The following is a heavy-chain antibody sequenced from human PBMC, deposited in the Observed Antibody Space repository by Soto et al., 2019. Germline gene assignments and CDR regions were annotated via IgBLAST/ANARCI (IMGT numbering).Heavy chain of an antibody. CDR2: IYRTGST. D-gene: IGHD1-7*01. V-gene: IGHV4-4*02. Sequence: SETLSLTCAVSGGSFTSNNWWTWVRQPPGQGLEWIGEIYRTGSTNYNPSLRSRVTISLDKSENQFSLKVTSLTAADTAVYYCASRDPGTSVDYWGQGTLVTVS. CDR3: ASRDPGTSVDY. CDR1: GGSFTSNNW. J-gene: IGHJ4*02.